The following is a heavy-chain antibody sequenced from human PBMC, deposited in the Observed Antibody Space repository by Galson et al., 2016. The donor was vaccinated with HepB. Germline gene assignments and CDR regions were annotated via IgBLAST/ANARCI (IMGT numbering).Heavy chain of an antibody. CDR3: VQGSTAPAV. V-gene: IGHV3-23*01. J-gene: IGHJ6*04. CDR1: GFTFGGYA. D-gene: IGHD2-2*01. CDR2: ISRRGDST. Sequence: SLRLSCAASGFTFGGYAMTWVRQPPGKGLECVACISRRGDSTAYADSARGRFTITRANSKNNLYRQMHSMRAEYTALYYCVQGSTAPAVWGKGTPVTVST.